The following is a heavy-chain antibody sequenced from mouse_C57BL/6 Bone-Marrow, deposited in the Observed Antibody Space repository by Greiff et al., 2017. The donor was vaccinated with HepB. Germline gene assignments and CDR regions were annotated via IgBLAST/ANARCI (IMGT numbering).Heavy chain of an antibody. D-gene: IGHD1-1*01. Sequence: QVQLQQPGAELVKPGASVKLSCKASGYTFTSYWMHWVKQRPGQGLEWIGMIHPNSGSTNYNEKFKSKATLTVDKSSSTAYMQLSSLTSEDSAVYYCARCNGSSYVGYWGQGTTLTVSS. CDR2: IHPNSGST. CDR1: GYTFTSYW. V-gene: IGHV1-64*01. J-gene: IGHJ2*01. CDR3: ARCNGSSYVGY.